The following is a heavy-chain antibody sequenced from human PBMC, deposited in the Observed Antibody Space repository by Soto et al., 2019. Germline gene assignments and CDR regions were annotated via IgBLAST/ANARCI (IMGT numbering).Heavy chain of an antibody. CDR1: GDSISTSSYY. V-gene: IGHV4-39*02. Sequence: PSETLSLTCDVSGDSISTSSYYWGWIRQPPGKGLEWIASIYYSGATYYNPSLQSRVTISVDTSNNRFSLTRSSLTAADTAVYFCARLAYSGYLQTWGQGSLVTVSS. D-gene: IGHD1-26*01. CDR3: ARLAYSGYLQT. CDR2: IYYSGAT. J-gene: IGHJ1*01.